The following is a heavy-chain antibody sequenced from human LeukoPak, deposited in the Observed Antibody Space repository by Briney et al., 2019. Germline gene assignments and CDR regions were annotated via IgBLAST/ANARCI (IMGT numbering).Heavy chain of an antibody. CDR1: GDSVSSNSVA. Sequence: SQTLSLTCALSGDSVSSNSVAWNWIRQSPSRGLEWLGRTYYNSKWYNNYAVSMKSRITINPDTSKNQFSLQLNSVTPDDTAVYYCARSRNYAMDVWGQGTTVTVSS. CDR3: ARSRNYAMDV. CDR2: TYYNSKWYN. J-gene: IGHJ6*02. V-gene: IGHV6-1*01.